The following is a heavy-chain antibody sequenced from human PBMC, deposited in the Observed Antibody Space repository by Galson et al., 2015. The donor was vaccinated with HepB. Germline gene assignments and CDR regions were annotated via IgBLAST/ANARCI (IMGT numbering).Heavy chain of an antibody. CDR2: INPNSGGT. J-gene: IGHJ4*02. Sequence: QSGAEVKKPGESLKISCKASGYTFTGYYMHWVRQAPGQGLEWMGRINPNSGGTNYAQKFQGRVTMTRDTSISTAYMELSRLRSDDTAVYYCARDRWDYYDSSGYYSWGQGTLVTVSS. CDR3: ARDRWDYYDSSGYYS. D-gene: IGHD3-22*01. V-gene: IGHV1-2*06. CDR1: GYTFTGYY.